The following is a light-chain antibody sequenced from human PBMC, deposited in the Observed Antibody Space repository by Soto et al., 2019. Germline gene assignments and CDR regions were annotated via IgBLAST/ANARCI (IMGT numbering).Light chain of an antibody. CDR1: QSVSSN. CDR3: QQYNNWPTMWT. CDR2: GAS. J-gene: IGKJ1*01. V-gene: IGKV3-15*01. Sequence: EIVMTQSPATLSVSPGKRATLSCRASQSVSSNLAWYQQKPGQAPRLLIYGASTRATGIPARFSGSGSGTEFTLTISSLQSEDFAVYYCQQYNNWPTMWTFGQRTKVDIK.